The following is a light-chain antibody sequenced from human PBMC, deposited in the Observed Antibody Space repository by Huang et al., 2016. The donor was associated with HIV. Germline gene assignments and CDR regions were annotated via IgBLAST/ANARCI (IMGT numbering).Light chain of an antibody. CDR3: QQYFSSPPT. V-gene: IGKV4-1*01. CDR1: QNIVDSSNDKVY. Sequence: DIVMNQSPDFLAVSLGERATIHGKSNQNIVDSSNDKVYLNGYQQKPGQPPELVIYWASTRESGVPDRFSGSGSGTDFTLTISSLQAEDVAVYYCQQYFSSPPTFGPGTKVDI. CDR2: WAS. J-gene: IGKJ3*01.